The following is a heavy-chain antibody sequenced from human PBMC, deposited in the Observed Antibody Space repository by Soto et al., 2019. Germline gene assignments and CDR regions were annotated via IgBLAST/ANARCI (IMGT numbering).Heavy chain of an antibody. V-gene: IGHV1-2*04. D-gene: IGHD6-6*01. CDR3: ASGGSSLNFDS. Sequence: ASVKVSCKASGYTFTGYYMHWVRQAPGQGLEWMGWINPNSGGTNYAQKFQGWVTMTRDTSISTAYMELNSLRAEDTAVYYCASGGSSLNFDSWGQGTLVTVSS. CDR1: GYTFTGYY. CDR2: INPNSGGT. J-gene: IGHJ4*02.